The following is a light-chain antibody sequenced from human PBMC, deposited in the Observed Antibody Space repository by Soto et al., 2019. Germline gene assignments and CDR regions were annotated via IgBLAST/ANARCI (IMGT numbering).Light chain of an antibody. CDR1: QTVRNNY. Sequence: EFVLTQSPGTLSLSPGERATLSCRASQTVRNNYLAWYQQKPGQAPRLLIYDASSRATGIPDRFSGGGSGTDFTLTISRLEPEDFAVYYCQQRSNWPPWTFGQGTKVDI. CDR2: DAS. CDR3: QQRSNWPPWT. V-gene: IGKV3D-20*02. J-gene: IGKJ1*01.